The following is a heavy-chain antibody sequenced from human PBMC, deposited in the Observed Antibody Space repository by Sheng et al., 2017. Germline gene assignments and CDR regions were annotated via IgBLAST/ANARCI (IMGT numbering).Heavy chain of an antibody. V-gene: IGHV3-30*18. D-gene: IGHD3-22*01. CDR3: AKGDSSGYYYYYYG. CDR1: GFTFSSYG. CDR2: ISYDGSNK. J-gene: IGHJ6*01. Sequence: QVQLVESGGGVVQPGRSLRLSCAASGFTFSSYGMHWVRQAPGKGLEWVAVISYDGSNKYYADSVKGRFTISRDNSKNTLYLQMNSLRAEDTAVYYCAKGDSSGYYYYYYG.